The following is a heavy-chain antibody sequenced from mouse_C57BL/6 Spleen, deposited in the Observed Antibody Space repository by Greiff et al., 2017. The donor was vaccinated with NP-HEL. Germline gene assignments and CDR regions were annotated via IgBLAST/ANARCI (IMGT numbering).Heavy chain of an antibody. J-gene: IGHJ4*01. V-gene: IGHV1-55*01. CDR1: GYTFTSYW. Sequence: VQLQQPGAELVKPGASVKMSCKASGYTFTSYWITWVKQRPGQGLEWIGDIYPGSGSTNYNEKFKSKATLTVDTSSSTAYMQLSSLTSEDSAVYYYARGETNYDYLCAMDYWGQGTSVTVSS. CDR3: ARGETNYDYLCAMDY. D-gene: IGHD2-4*01. CDR2: IYPGSGST.